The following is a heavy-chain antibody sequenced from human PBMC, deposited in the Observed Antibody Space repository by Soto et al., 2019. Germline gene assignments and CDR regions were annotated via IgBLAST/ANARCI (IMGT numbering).Heavy chain of an antibody. CDR3: ARDASLSIAAAYGMDV. V-gene: IGHV3-30-3*01. J-gene: IGHJ6*02. Sequence: QVQLVESGGGVVQPGRSLRLSCAASGFTFSSYAMHWVRQAPGKGLEWVAVISYDGSNKYYADSVKGRFTISRDNSENTLYLQMNSLRAEDTAVYYCARDASLSIAAAYGMDVWGQGTTVTVSS. CDR1: GFTFSSYA. D-gene: IGHD6-13*01. CDR2: ISYDGSNK.